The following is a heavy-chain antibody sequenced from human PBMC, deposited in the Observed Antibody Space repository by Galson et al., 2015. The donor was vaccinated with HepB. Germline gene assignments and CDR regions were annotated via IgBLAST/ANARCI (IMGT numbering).Heavy chain of an antibody. CDR1: GYRFGAYY. CDR3: ARDHVVAGPDYNYFGMDV. Sequence: SVKVSCKASGYRFGAYYIYWVRQAPGQGLEWMGWIIPNSGGTKYAQKFQGRVTMTRDTSSSTAYMQLSGLTSDDTAVYYCARDHVVAGPDYNYFGMDVWGQGTAVIVS. D-gene: IGHD2-21*01. CDR2: IIPNSGGT. J-gene: IGHJ6*02. V-gene: IGHV1-2*02.